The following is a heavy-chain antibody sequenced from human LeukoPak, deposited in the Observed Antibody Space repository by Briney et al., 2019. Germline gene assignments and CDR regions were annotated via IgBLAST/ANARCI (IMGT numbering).Heavy chain of an antibody. J-gene: IGHJ3*02. CDR3: VRVKYYDFWSGNDAFDM. Sequence: GGSLRLSRAASGFTFSNYWMSWVRQAPGKGLEWVANIKQDGSEKYYGDSVKGRFTISRDNAKNSLYLQMNSLRGEDTAVYYCVRVKYYDFWSGNDAFDMWGQGTMVTVSS. CDR2: IKQDGSEK. D-gene: IGHD3-3*01. CDR1: GFTFSNYW. V-gene: IGHV3-7*01.